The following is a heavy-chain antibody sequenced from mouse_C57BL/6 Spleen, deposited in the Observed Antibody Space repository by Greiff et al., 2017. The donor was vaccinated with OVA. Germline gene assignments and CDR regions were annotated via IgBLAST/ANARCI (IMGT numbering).Heavy chain of an antibody. CDR2: IYPSTGGT. CDR3: AREGFAY. Sequence: VQLQESGPELVKPGASVKLSCKASGYSFTGYYMNWVKQSPEKSLEWIGDIYPSTGGTPYNQKFKAKATLTVDKSSSTAYMQLKSLTSEDSAVYYCAREGFAYWGKGTLVTVSA. J-gene: IGHJ3*01. V-gene: IGHV1-42*01. CDR1: GYSFTGYY.